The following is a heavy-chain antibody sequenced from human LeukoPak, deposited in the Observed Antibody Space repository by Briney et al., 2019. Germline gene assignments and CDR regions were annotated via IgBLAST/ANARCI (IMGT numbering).Heavy chain of an antibody. CDR2: ISSTSTV. Sequence: GGSLRLSCAASGFTFSDYYMSWIRQAPGRGLEWVSYISSTSTVYYADSVKGRFTISRDNAKNSLYLHMNSLRAGDTAVYYCARESSAYDSFDYWGQGTLVTVSS. J-gene: IGHJ4*02. CDR3: ARESSAYDSFDY. CDR1: GFTFSDYY. V-gene: IGHV3-11*04. D-gene: IGHD5-12*01.